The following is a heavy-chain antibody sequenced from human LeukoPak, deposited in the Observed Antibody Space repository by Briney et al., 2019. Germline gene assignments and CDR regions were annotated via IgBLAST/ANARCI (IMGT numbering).Heavy chain of an antibody. J-gene: IGHJ5*02. CDR3: ARDLTLPPHNWFDP. V-gene: IGHV4-4*07. D-gene: IGHD3-9*01. CDR2: IHSSGTA. Sequence: SQTLSLTCTVSGGSISSSYWSWIRQPAGKGLEWIGRIHSSGTANYNPSLKSRVTVSLDTSKNQFSLTLSSVTAADTAVYYCARDLTLPPHNWFDPWGQGTLVTVSS. CDR1: GGSISSSY.